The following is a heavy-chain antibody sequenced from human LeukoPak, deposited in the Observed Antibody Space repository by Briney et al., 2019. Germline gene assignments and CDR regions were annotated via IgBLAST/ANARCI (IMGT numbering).Heavy chain of an antibody. D-gene: IGHD6-19*01. CDR2: IIPIFGIA. J-gene: IGHJ5*02. V-gene: IGHV1-69*04. CDR1: GGTFSSYA. CDR3: ARDAGGSHSSGWAGWFDP. Sequence: ASVKVSCKASGGTFSSYAISWVRQALGQGLEWMGRIIPIFGIANYAQKFQGRVTITADKSTSTAYMELSSLRSEDTAVYYCARDAGGSHSSGWAGWFDPWGQGTLVTVSS.